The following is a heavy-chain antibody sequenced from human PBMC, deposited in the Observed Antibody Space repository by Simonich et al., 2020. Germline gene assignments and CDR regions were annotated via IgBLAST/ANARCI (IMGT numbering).Heavy chain of an antibody. D-gene: IGHD2-21*02. V-gene: IGHV3-30*07. CDR3: ARDGERYCGGDCYSYFDY. J-gene: IGHJ4*02. Sequence: QVQLVESGGGVVQPGRSLRLSCAASGFTFSSYAMHWVRQAPGKGLEWVAGISYDGRNKYYADSGKGRFTISRDNSKNTLYLQMNSLRAEDTAVYYCARDGERYCGGDCYSYFDYWGQGTLVTVSS. CDR2: ISYDGRNK. CDR1: GFTFSSYA.